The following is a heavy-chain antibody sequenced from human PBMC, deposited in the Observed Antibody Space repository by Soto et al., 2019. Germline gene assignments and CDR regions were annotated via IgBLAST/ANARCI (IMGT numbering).Heavy chain of an antibody. Sequence: EIQLVESGGGLVKPGGSLRLSCSASGFTFNTYSMTWVRQAPGKGLQWVSSISRSHTYIDYADSVRGRFTISRENGHNALYRQMDSLRAEDTAVYYCARDSLTLFGVAHHKSYDIWGQGTEVTVSS. D-gene: IGHD3-3*01. J-gene: IGHJ3*02. CDR3: ARDSLTLFGVAHHKSYDI. CDR2: ISRSHTYI. V-gene: IGHV3-21*02. CDR1: GFTFNTYS.